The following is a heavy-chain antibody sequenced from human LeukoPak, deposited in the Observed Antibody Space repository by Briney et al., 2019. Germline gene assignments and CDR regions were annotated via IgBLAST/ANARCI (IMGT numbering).Heavy chain of an antibody. CDR1: GFTFSSYT. CDR2: INSSSSYI. CDR3: ARDVTHCGGDCYSGDY. Sequence: PGGSLRLSCAASGFTFSSYTMNWVRQAPGKGLEWVSSINSSSSYINYADSVKGRFTISRDNAKNSLYLQMNSLRAEDTAVYYCARDVTHCGGDCYSGDYWGQGTLVTVSS. V-gene: IGHV3-21*01. J-gene: IGHJ4*02. D-gene: IGHD2-21*02.